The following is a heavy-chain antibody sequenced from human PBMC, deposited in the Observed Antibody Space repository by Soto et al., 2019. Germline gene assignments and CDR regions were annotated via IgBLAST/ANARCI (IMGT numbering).Heavy chain of an antibody. Sequence: LSLTCTVSGGSISNGGYYSTWIRHDPGKGLEWIGYIYYSGSTYYNPSLKSRVTISVDTSENQFSLKLTSVTAADTAVYYCARDVTDFWSGHEGMDVWGQGTTVTVSS. CDR1: GGSISNGGYY. J-gene: IGHJ6*02. CDR3: ARDVTDFWSGHEGMDV. D-gene: IGHD3-3*01. CDR2: IYYSGST. V-gene: IGHV4-31*03.